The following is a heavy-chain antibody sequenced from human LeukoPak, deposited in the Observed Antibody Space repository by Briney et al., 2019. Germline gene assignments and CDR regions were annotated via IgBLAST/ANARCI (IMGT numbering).Heavy chain of an antibody. Sequence: SQTLSLTCTVSGGSINSGAYYWSWIRQPAGKGLEWIGRIYTSGTTNYNPSLKSRLTISTDTSKNQFSLKLSSVTAADTAVYYCARDHPHYCYDISGYYDYWGQGILVTVSS. V-gene: IGHV4-61*02. CDR3: ARDHPHYCYDISGYYDY. D-gene: IGHD3-22*01. J-gene: IGHJ4*02. CDR1: GGSINSGAYY. CDR2: IYTSGTT.